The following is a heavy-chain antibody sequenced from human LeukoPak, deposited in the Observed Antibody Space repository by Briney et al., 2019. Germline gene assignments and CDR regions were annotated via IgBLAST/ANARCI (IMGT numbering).Heavy chain of an antibody. CDR2: ISSNGGST. V-gene: IGHV3-64*01. CDR3: ARDMREYSYGLQHLYYLVY. Sequence: GGSLIPPCSTGGFTSFTSSWIGVRQAPGKGLEYVSAISSNGGSTYYANSVKGRFTISRDNSKNTLYLQMGSMRAEDMAVYYCARDMREYSYGLQHLYYLVYWGQGTLVTVSS. CDR1: GFTSFTSS. J-gene: IGHJ4*02. D-gene: IGHD5-18*01.